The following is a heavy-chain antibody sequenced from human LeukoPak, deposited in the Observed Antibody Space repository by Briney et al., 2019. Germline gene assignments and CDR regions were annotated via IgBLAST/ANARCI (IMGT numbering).Heavy chain of an antibody. J-gene: IGHJ4*02. Sequence: PGGSLRLSCAASGFTFSSYGMHWVRQAPGKGLEWVAVISYDGSNKYYADSVKGRFTISRDNSKNTLYLQMNSLRAEGTAVYYCAKDGGVAAMALYYFDYWGQGTLVTVSS. CDR3: AKDGGVAAMALYYFDY. V-gene: IGHV3-30*18. CDR1: GFTFSSYG. CDR2: ISYDGSNK. D-gene: IGHD5-18*01.